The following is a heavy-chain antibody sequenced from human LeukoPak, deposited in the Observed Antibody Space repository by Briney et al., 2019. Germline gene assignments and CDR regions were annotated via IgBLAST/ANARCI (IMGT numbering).Heavy chain of an antibody. V-gene: IGHV1-8*01. D-gene: IGHD2-2*01. Sequence: ASVKVSCKASGFTFTSHDFNWVRQATGQGLEWMGWMNPNSGNTGYAQKFQGRVTMTRDTSLSTAYMELSSLRSEDTAMYYCARDAIIVVVPAAPRAFDIWGQGTMVTVSS. CDR1: GFTFTSHD. J-gene: IGHJ3*02. CDR3: ARDAIIVVVPAAPRAFDI. CDR2: MNPNSGNT.